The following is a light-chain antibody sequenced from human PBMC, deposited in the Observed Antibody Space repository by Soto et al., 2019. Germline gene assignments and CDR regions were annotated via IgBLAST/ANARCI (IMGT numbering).Light chain of an antibody. V-gene: IGKV3-15*01. CDR2: GAS. J-gene: IGKJ1*01. CDR1: QSVSSN. Sequence: EIVMTQSPATLSVSPGERATLSCRASQSVSSNLAWYQQKPGQAPRLLIYGASTRATGIPARFSVSGSGTEFTLTISSLQSEDFAVYYCQQYNNWPPWTFGQWTKVEIK. CDR3: QQYNNWPPWT.